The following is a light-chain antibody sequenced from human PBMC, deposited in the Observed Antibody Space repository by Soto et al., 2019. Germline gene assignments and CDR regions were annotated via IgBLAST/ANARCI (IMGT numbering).Light chain of an antibody. V-gene: IGLV1-40*01. CDR2: GNY. CDR1: SSNIGAGYD. CDR3: QSYANGLSGSV. J-gene: IGLJ2*01. Sequence: QSVLTQPPSVSGAPGQGVTISCTGSSSNIGAGYDVHWYQQLPGTAPKLIIYGNYNRPSGVPDRISGSRSGTSASLALTGLQAEDEDDYYCQSYANGLSGSVFGGGTKVTVL.